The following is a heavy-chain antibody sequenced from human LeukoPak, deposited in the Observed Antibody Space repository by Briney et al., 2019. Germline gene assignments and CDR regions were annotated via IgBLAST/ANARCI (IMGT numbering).Heavy chain of an antibody. V-gene: IGHV3-20*04. CDR3: ARGRPTVTLYYFDY. CDR1: GFTFDDYG. D-gene: IGHD4-17*01. J-gene: IGHJ4*02. Sequence: GSLRLSCAASGFTFDDYGMSWVRQAPGKGLEWVSGINWNGGSTGYADSVKGRFTISRDNAKNSLYLQMNSLRAEDTALYYCARGRPTVTLYYFDYWGQGTLVTVSS. CDR2: INWNGGST.